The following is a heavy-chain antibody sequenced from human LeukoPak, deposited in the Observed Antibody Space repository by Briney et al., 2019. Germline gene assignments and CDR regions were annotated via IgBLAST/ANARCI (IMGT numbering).Heavy chain of an antibody. D-gene: IGHD4-17*01. CDR2: IDEDGKTI. J-gene: IGHJ3*02. Sequence: GGSLRLSCAASGFTFNSYWMHWVRQAPGKGLVWVSRIDEDGKTIDYADSVKGRFTISRDNAKNSLYLQMNSLRAEDTAVYYCARDLNMGDYVTVGTFDIWGQGTMVTVSS. V-gene: IGHV3-74*01. CDR1: GFTFNSYW. CDR3: ARDLNMGDYVTVGTFDI.